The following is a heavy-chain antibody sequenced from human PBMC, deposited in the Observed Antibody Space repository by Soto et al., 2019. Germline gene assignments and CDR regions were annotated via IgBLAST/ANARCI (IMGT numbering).Heavy chain of an antibody. CDR2: ISWNSRSI. CDR1: RFTFDDYA. V-gene: IGHV3-9*01. J-gene: IGHJ4*02. Sequence: EVQLVESGGGLIQSGRSLRLSCAAFRFTFDDYAMHWVRQAPGKGLEWVSGISWNSRSIDYADSVKGRFTISRDNAKNSLYLQMNSLRAEDTAFYYCATDSYRDILTGHLIFDYWGQGTLVTV. CDR3: ATDSYRDILTGHLIFDY. D-gene: IGHD3-9*01.